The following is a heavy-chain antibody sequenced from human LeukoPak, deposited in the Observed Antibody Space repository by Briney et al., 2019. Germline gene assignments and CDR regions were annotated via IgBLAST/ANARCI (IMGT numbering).Heavy chain of an antibody. CDR3: ASSGYYYVFDY. V-gene: IGHV1-46*01. Sequence: GSVKVSCTASGYTFTSYYMHWVRQAPGQGLEWMGIINPSGGSTSYAQKFQGRVTMTRDTSTSTVYMELSSLRSEDTAVYYCASSGYYYVFDYWGQGTLVTVSS. CDR2: INPSGGST. D-gene: IGHD3-22*01. J-gene: IGHJ4*02. CDR1: GYTFTSYY.